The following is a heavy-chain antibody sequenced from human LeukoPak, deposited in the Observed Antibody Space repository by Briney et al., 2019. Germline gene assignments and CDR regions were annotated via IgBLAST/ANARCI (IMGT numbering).Heavy chain of an antibody. V-gene: IGHV4-59*01. Sequence: SETLSLTCTVSGGSISSYYWSWLRQPPGKGLEWIGYIYYSGSTNYNPSLKSRVTISVDTSKNQFSLKLSSVTAADTAVYYCARDRRGYYDSSGFTTDAFDIWGQGTMVTASS. CDR2: IYYSGST. D-gene: IGHD3-22*01. CDR3: ARDRRGYYDSSGFTTDAFDI. CDR1: GGSISSYY. J-gene: IGHJ3*02.